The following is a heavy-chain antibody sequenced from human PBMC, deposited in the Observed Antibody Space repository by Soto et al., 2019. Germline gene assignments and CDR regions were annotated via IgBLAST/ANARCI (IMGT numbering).Heavy chain of an antibody. CDR1: GGTFSSYA. J-gene: IGHJ6*02. CDR3: ARYSSSPPRDYYYYGMDV. Sequence: QGQLVQSGAEVKKPGASVKVSCKASGGTFSSYAISWVRQAPGQGLEWMGGIIPIFGTANYAQKFQGRVTITADKSTSTAYMELSSLRSEDPAVYYCARYSSSPPRDYYYYGMDVWGQGTTVTVSS. D-gene: IGHD6-6*01. V-gene: IGHV1-69*06. CDR2: IIPIFGTA.